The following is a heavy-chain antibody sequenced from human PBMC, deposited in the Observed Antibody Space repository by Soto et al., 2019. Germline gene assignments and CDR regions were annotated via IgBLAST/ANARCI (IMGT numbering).Heavy chain of an antibody. Sequence: LQTLSLTCAISGDSVSSNSAAWNWIRQSPSRGLEWLGRTYYRSKWYNDYAVSVKSRITINPDTSKNQFSLQLNSVTPEDTAVYYCPRGYCRGGSCYFGAVQFDTWGQGPLVAVSS. D-gene: IGHD2-15*01. CDR1: GDSVSSNSAA. J-gene: IGHJ5*02. CDR2: TYYRSKWYN. CDR3: PRGYCRGGSCYFGAVQFDT. V-gene: IGHV6-1*01.